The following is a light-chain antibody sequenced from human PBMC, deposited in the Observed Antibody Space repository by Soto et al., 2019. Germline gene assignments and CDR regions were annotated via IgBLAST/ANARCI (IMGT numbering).Light chain of an antibody. CDR2: DVN. J-gene: IGLJ3*02. CDR3: CSYAGSYSWV. Sequence: QSALTQPRSVSGSPGQSVTISCTGTSSDVGGSQHVSWYQQFPGKAPKLLIYDVNERPSGVPNRFSGSKSGNTASLTISGLQAEDEADYYCCSYAGSYSWVFGGGTQLTVL. V-gene: IGLV2-11*01. CDR1: SSDVGGSQH.